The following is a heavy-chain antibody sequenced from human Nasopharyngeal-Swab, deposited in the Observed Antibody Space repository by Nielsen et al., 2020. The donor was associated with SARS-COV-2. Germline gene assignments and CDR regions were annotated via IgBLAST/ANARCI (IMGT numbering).Heavy chain of an antibody. J-gene: IGHJ4*02. CDR2: IKSKTDGGTT. CDR3: TALRSYYYDSTDPSGY. D-gene: IGHD3-22*01. Sequence: WIRQPLGKGLEWVGRIKSKTDGGTTDYAAPVKGRFTISRDDSKNTLYLQMNSLKTEDTAVYYCTALRSYYYDSTDPSGYWGQGTLVTVSS. V-gene: IGHV3-15*01.